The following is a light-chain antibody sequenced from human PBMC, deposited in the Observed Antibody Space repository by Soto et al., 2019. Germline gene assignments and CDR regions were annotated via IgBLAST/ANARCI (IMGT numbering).Light chain of an antibody. CDR2: GAS. V-gene: IGKV3-15*01. Sequence: EIVMTQSPATLSVSPGERATLSCRASQSVCSNLAWYQQKPGQAPRLLIYGASTRATGIAARFSGSGSGTEFTLTISSLQSEDFAVYYCQQYNTWPLTFGGGTKVDIK. CDR1: QSVCSN. J-gene: IGKJ4*01. CDR3: QQYNTWPLT.